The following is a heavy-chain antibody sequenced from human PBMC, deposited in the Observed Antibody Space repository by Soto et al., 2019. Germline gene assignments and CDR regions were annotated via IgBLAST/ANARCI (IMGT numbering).Heavy chain of an antibody. Sequence: GASVKVSCKASGYTFTGYYMHWVRQAPGQGLEWMGWINPNSGGTNYAQKFQGWVTMTRDTSISTAYMELSRLRSEDTAVYYCARDPGIAAAGTDGMDVWGQGTTVTVSS. D-gene: IGHD6-13*01. CDR3: ARDPGIAAAGTDGMDV. V-gene: IGHV1-2*04. J-gene: IGHJ6*02. CDR2: INPNSGGT. CDR1: GYTFTGYY.